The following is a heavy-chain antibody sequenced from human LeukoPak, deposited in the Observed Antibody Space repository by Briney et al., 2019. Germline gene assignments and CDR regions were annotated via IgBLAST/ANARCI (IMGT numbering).Heavy chain of an antibody. CDR3: AELGITMIGGV. D-gene: IGHD3-10*02. V-gene: IGHV3-48*03. Sequence: GGSLRLSCAASGFTFISYAMNWVRQAPGKGLKWVSYISSSGSTIYYADSVKGRFTISRDNAKNSLYLQMNSLRAEDTAVYYCAELGITMIGGVWGKGTTVTISS. J-gene: IGHJ6*04. CDR2: ISSSGSTI. CDR1: GFTFISYA.